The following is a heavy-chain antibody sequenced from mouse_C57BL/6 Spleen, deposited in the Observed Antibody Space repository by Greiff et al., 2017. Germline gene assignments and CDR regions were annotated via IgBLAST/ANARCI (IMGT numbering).Heavy chain of an antibody. J-gene: IGHJ3*01. CDR3: ARIRDYGSSGAY. CDR2: IHPSDSDT. CDR1: GYTFTSYW. V-gene: IGHV1-74*01. Sequence: VQLQQPGAELVKPGASVKVSCKASGYTFTSYWMHWVKQRPGQGLEWIGRIHPSDSDTNYNQKFKGKATLTVDKSSSTAYMQLSSLTSEGSAVYYCARIRDYGSSGAYWGQGTLVTVSA. D-gene: IGHD1-1*01.